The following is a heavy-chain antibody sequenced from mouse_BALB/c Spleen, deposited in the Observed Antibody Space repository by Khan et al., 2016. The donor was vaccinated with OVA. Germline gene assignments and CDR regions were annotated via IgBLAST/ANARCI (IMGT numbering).Heavy chain of an antibody. CDR1: GYSITSDYA. CDR3: GREGSRYTYAMDY. D-gene: IGHD1-1*01. CDR2: INYSGST. J-gene: IGHJ4*01. V-gene: IGHV3-2*02. Sequence: EVQLQESGPDLVNPSQSLSLTCTVTGYSITSDYAWNWIRQFPGNKLEWMGYINYSGSTNYNPALKSRISITRDTSKNQFFLQLNSVTTEDTATYYCGREGSRYTYAMDYWGQGTSVTVSS.